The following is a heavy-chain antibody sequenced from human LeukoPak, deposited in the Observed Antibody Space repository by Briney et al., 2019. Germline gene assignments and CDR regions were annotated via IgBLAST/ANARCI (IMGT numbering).Heavy chain of an antibody. Sequence: SETLSLSCTVSGGSISSGDYYWSWIRQPPGKGLGWIGYIYYSGSTYYNPSLKSRVTISVDTSKNQFSLKLSSVTAADTAVYYCARYQPPEENVVVVAATESQTFDYWGQGTLVTVSS. D-gene: IGHD2-15*01. CDR2: IYYSGST. V-gene: IGHV4-30-4*01. CDR3: ARYQPPEENVVVVAATESQTFDY. J-gene: IGHJ4*02. CDR1: GGSISSGDYY.